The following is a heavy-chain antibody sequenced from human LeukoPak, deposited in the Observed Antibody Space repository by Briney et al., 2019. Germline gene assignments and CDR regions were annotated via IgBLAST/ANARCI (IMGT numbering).Heavy chain of an antibody. D-gene: IGHD3-22*01. Sequence: GASVKVSCKASGYTFTSYYMHWVRQAPRQGLEWMGIINPSGGSTSYAQKFQGRVTMTRDMSTSTVYMELSSLRSEDTAVYYCARATGGYYDYFDYWGQGTLVTVSS. CDR3: ARATGGYYDYFDY. CDR1: GYTFTSYY. V-gene: IGHV1-46*01. CDR2: INPSGGST. J-gene: IGHJ4*02.